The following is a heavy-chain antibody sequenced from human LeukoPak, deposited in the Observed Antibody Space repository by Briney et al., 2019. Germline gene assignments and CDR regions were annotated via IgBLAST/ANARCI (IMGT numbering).Heavy chain of an antibody. J-gene: IGHJ4*02. CDR3: TRDTNSPGDY. D-gene: IGHD4-23*01. V-gene: IGHV3-73*01. CDR1: GFPLRDSA. CDR2: IRSRTNSYAT. Sequence: GSLRLSRSASGFPLRDSAIHWVRQAAGKGLGWVGRIRSRTNSYATAYAASVKGRFTISRDDSKNTAYLQMNSLKTEDTAVYYCTRDTNSPGDYWGQGTLVTVSS.